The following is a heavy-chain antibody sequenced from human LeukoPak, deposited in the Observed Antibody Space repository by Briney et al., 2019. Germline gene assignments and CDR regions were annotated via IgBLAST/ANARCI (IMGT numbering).Heavy chain of an antibody. CDR2: IIPIFGTA. Sequence: GASVKVSCKASGYTFTSYAISWVRQAPGQGLEWMGGIIPIFGTANYAQKFQGRVTITADESTSTAYMELSSLRSEDTAVYYCARGQSPPLAAKTRYYFDYWGQGTLVTVSS. J-gene: IGHJ4*02. CDR3: ARGQSPPLAAKTRYYFDY. CDR1: GYTFTSYA. V-gene: IGHV1-69*13. D-gene: IGHD2-15*01.